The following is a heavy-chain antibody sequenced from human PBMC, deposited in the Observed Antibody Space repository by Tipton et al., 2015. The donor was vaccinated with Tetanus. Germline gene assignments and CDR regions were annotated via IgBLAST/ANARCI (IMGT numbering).Heavy chain of an antibody. V-gene: IGHV3-30*15. Sequence: SLRLSCAASGFTFSNYAMSWVRQAPGKGLEWVAGMSFDGSSESYADSVRGRFTISRDNFRNTLSLQMRGLGADDTAVYYCARDAGYRRNYFDFWGQGTLVTVSS. D-gene: IGHD2-2*02. CDR1: GFTFSNYA. J-gene: IGHJ4*02. CDR3: ARDAGYRRNYFDF. CDR2: MSFDGSSE.